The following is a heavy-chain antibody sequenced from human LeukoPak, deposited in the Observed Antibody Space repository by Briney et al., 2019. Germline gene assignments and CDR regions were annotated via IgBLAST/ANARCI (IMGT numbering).Heavy chain of an antibody. D-gene: IGHD1-26*01. CDR1: GFSFSGYL. Sequence: GGSLRLSCAASGFSFSGYLLSWVRQAPGKGLEWVATIFEDGITKYYDDSVRGRVTISRDNAENSLYLEMTTQRTEDTAVYYCARLLGSVTTFDYWGQGTLVTVSS. CDR2: IFEDGITK. J-gene: IGHJ4*02. V-gene: IGHV3-7*02. CDR3: ARLLGSVTTFDY.